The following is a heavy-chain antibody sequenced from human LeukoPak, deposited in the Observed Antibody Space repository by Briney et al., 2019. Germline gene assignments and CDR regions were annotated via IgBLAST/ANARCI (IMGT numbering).Heavy chain of an antibody. D-gene: IGHD3-9*01. CDR1: GGSISSYY. J-gene: IGHJ3*02. Sequence: PSETLSLTCTVSGGSISSYYWSWIRQPPGKGLEWIGYIYYSGSTNYNPSLKSRVTISVDTSKNQFSLKLSSVTAADTAVYYCASHYDILTGWDAFDIWGQGTMVTVSS. CDR3: ASHYDILTGWDAFDI. V-gene: IGHV4-59*08. CDR2: IYYSGST.